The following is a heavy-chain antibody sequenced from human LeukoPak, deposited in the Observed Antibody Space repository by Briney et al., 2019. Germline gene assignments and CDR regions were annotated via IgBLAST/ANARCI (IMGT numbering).Heavy chain of an antibody. CDR1: GFTFSSYG. D-gene: IGHD3-10*01. V-gene: IGHV3-33*01. CDR3: AGDSRASGFDP. Sequence: GRSLRLSCAASGFTFSSYGMHWVRQAPGKGLEWVAVIWYDGSNKYYADSVKGRFTISRDNSKNTLYLQMNSLRAEDTAVYYCAGDSRASGFDPWGQGTLVTVSS. J-gene: IGHJ5*02. CDR2: IWYDGSNK.